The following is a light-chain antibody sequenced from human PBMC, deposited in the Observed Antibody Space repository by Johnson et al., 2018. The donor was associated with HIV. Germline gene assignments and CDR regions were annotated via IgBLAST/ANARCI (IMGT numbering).Light chain of an antibody. J-gene: IGLJ1*01. CDR2: ENN. CDR1: SSNIGNNY. Sequence: QSVLTQPPSVSAAPGQKVTISCSGSSSNIGNNYVSWYQQLPGTAPKLLIYENNKRPSGIPYRFFGSKSGTSATLDITGLQTGDEGDYYCGAWDSSLNAYVFGAGTKVTVL. CDR3: GAWDSSLNAYV. V-gene: IGLV1-51*02.